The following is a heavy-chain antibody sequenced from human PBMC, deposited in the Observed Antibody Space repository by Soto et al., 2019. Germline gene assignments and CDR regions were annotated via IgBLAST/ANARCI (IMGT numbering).Heavy chain of an antibody. J-gene: IGHJ4*02. V-gene: IGHV1-18*01. Sequence: QVKLVQSGTEVKQPGASMKVSCKASGYSFATSGISWVGQAPGQGLEWMGWISAYNGNTNYDQKLQDRVTMTTDTSTSTAYLELRNLRSDDTAVYYCARAGQYYDSSGYANWGQGTLVTVSS. CDR2: ISAYNGNT. D-gene: IGHD3-22*01. CDR3: ARAGQYYDSSGYAN. CDR1: GYSFATSG.